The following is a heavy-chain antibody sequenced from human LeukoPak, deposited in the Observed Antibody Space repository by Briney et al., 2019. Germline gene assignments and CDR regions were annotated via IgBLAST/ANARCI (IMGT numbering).Heavy chain of an antibody. J-gene: IGHJ5*02. CDR3: ARSGDSYGPNWFDP. CDR1: GILLSDTY. Sequence: GGSLRLSCAASGILLSDTYLDWVRQAPGKGLEWVGRSSDKANGYTTKYAASVRDRFTISRDDSKNSLYLQMKSLKIEDTAVYYCARSGDSYGPNWFDPWGQGTLVTVSS. V-gene: IGHV3-72*01. D-gene: IGHD5-18*01. CDR2: SSDKANGYTT.